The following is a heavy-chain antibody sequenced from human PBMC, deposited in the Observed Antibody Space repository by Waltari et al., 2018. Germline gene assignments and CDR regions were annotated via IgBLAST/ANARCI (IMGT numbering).Heavy chain of an antibody. D-gene: IGHD3-10*01. CDR1: GFALSSCW. Sequence: LVEAGGDLVQPGGSLRPTSADSGFALSSCWMSWVGQAPGKGLEWVANINYDGSLPYYEDSVGGRLTISRDNAKNSLYLEMNNVRVDDTAVYYCARGSAYYIRFWDLWGQGTLVTVAS. CDR3: ARGSAYYIRFWDL. CDR2: INYDGSLP. J-gene: IGHJ1*01. V-gene: IGHV3-7*03.